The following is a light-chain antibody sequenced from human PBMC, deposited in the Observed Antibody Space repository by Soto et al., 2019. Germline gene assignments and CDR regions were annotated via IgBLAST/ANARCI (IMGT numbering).Light chain of an antibody. CDR1: SSDVGDSNY. CDR3: CSYAGTYTPWV. J-gene: IGLJ3*02. Sequence: QSVLTQPRSVSGSPGQSVTISCTGTSSDVGDSNYVSWYQQHPGKVPKLIIYRVTGRPSGIPDRFSGSKSGNTASLTISGLQAEDEADYYCCSYAGTYTPWVFGGGTQLTVL. CDR2: RVT. V-gene: IGLV2-11*01.